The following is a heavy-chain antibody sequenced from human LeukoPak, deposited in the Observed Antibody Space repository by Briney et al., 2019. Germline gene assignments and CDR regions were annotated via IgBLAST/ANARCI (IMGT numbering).Heavy chain of an antibody. J-gene: IGHJ6*03. V-gene: IGHV3-23*01. Sequence: GGSLRLSCAASEFTFSSYAMSWVRQAPGKGLEWVSAISGSGGSTYYADSVKGRFTISRDNSKNTLYLQMNSLRAEDTAVYYCAKDLHYYGSGNYMDVWGKGTTVTVSS. CDR3: AKDLHYYGSGNYMDV. CDR2: ISGSGGST. D-gene: IGHD3-10*01. CDR1: EFTFSSYA.